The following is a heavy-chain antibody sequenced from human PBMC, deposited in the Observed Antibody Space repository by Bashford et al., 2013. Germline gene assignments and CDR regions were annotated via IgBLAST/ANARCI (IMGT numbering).Heavy chain of an antibody. CDR1: GGSFSGYY. V-gene: IGHV4-34*01. CDR3: ARARGTIEGVPDENYFDY. D-gene: IGHD3-10*01. J-gene: IGHJ4*02. CDR2: INHSGST. Sequence: SETLSLTCAVYGGSFSGYYWSWIRQPPGKGLEWIGEINHSGSTNYNPSLKSRVTISVDTSKNQFSLKLSSVTAADTAVYYCARARGTIEGVPDENYFDYWGQGTLVTVSS.